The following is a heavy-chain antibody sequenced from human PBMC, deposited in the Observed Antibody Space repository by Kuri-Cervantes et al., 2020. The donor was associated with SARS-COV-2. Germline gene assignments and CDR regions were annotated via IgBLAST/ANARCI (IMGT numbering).Heavy chain of an antibody. CDR2: ISYDTTNK. V-gene: IGHV3-30*03. CDR1: GFPFSNFG. J-gene: IGHJ6*03. D-gene: IGHD4-23*01. CDR3: AANSYYYYYYMDV. Sequence: GESLKISCAASGFPFSNFGMHWVRQAPGKGLEWVAIISYDTTNKYYADSVKGRFTISRDNSKNTLYLQMNSLRAEDTAVYYSAANSYYYYYYMDVWGKGTTVTVSS.